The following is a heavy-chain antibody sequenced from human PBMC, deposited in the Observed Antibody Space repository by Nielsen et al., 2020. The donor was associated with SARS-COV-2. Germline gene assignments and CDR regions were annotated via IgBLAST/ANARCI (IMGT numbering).Heavy chain of an antibody. CDR2: IYYSGST. CDR3: AREISGSYSGGRFDP. Sequence: SETLSLTCTVSGGSISSSSYYWGWIRQPPGKGLEWIGSIYYSGSTNYNPSLKSRVTISVDTSKNQFSLKLSSVTAADTAVYYCAREISGSYSGGRFDPWGQGTLVTVSS. J-gene: IGHJ5*02. V-gene: IGHV4-39*07. D-gene: IGHD1-26*01. CDR1: GGSISSSSYY.